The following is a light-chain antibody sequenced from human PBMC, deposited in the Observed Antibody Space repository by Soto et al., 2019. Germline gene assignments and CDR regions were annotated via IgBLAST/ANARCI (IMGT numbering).Light chain of an antibody. CDR1: SSDVGGYNY. J-gene: IGLJ3*02. CDR2: DVS. Sequence: QSVLTQPRSVSGSPGQSVTISCTGTSSDVGGYNYVSWYQQHPGKAPKLMIYDVSKRPSGVPDRFSGSKSGNTASLTISGLQAEDEADYYCSSYAGSYTYWVFGGGTKVTVL. V-gene: IGLV2-11*01. CDR3: SSYAGSYTYWV.